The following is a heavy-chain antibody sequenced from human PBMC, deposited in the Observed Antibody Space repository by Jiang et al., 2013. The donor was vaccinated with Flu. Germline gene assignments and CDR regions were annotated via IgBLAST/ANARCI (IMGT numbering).Heavy chain of an antibody. J-gene: IGHJ4*02. D-gene: IGHD3-22*01. Sequence: GSGLVKPSETLSLTCTVSGGSVSSGSYYWSWIRQPPGKGLEWIGYIYYSGSTNYNPSLKSRVTISVDTSKNQFSLKLSSVTAADTAVYYCARVGDDSSGYYLDYWGQG. CDR3: ARVGDDSSGYYLDY. CDR2: IYYSGST. CDR1: GGSVSSGSYY. V-gene: IGHV4-61*01.